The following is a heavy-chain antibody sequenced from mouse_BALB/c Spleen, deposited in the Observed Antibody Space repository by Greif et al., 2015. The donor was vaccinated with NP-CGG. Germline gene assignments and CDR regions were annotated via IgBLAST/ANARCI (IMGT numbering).Heavy chain of an antibody. CDR2: INPTNGGT. CDR3: TRSTYNAMDY. V-gene: IGHV1S81*02. Sequence: QVQLQQSGAELVKPGASVKLSCKASGYTFTSYYMYWVKQRPGQGLEWIGGINPTNGGTNFNEKFKSKATLTVDKSSSTAYMQLSSLTSEDSAVYYGTRSTYNAMDYWGQGTSVTVSS. J-gene: IGHJ4*01. CDR1: GYTFTSYY. D-gene: IGHD6-1*01.